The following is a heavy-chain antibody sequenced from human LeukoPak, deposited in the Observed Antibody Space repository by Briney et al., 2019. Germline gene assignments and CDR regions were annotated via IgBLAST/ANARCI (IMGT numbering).Heavy chain of an antibody. CDR3: AKIEDSTSYYFDH. Sequence: PGGSLRLSCAASGLTFSSSAMSWVRQAPGKGLEWVSTISASGDSTYYADSVKGRFTVSRDNSKNTLYLQMNSLRAEDTAVYYCAKIEDSTSYYFDHWGQGTLVTVSS. CDR2: ISASGDST. CDR1: GLTFSSSA. J-gene: IGHJ4*02. D-gene: IGHD5/OR15-5a*01. V-gene: IGHV3-23*01.